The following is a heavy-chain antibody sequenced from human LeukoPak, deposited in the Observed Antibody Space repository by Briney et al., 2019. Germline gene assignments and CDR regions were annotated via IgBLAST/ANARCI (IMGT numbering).Heavy chain of an antibody. Sequence: PGGSLRLSCAASGFTFSSYRMNWVRQAPGKGLEWVSSISSSSSYIYYADSVKGRFTISRDNAKNSLYLQMNSLRAEDTAVYYCARALRITMVRGDWYFDLWGRGTLVTVSS. CDR3: ARALRITMVRGDWYFDL. J-gene: IGHJ2*01. CDR2: ISSSSSYI. V-gene: IGHV3-21*01. CDR1: GFTFSSYR. D-gene: IGHD3-10*01.